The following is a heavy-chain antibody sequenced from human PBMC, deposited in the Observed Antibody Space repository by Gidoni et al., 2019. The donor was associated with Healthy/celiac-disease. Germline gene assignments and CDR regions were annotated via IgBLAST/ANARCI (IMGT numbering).Heavy chain of an antibody. CDR1: GFTFDDYA. V-gene: IGHV3-9*01. J-gene: IGHJ4*02. CDR3: AKGGWDDSSGYWDY. Sequence: EVQLVESGGGLVQPGRSLRLSCAASGFTFDDYAMHWVRQAPGKGLEWVSGISWNSGSIGYADSVKGRFTISRDNAKNSLYLQMNSLRAEDTALYYCAKGGWDDSSGYWDYWGQGTLVTVSS. D-gene: IGHD3-22*01. CDR2: ISWNSGSI.